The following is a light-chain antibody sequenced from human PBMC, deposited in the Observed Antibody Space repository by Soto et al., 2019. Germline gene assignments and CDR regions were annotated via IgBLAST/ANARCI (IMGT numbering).Light chain of an antibody. CDR2: DAS. Sequence: EIVMTQSPATLSVSPGERATLSCRASQSISSNLAWYQQKPGQSPRLLIYDASTRATGIPARFSGSGFGTEFTPTISSLQSEEFAVYYCQQYKNWPLFGQGTRLEIK. V-gene: IGKV3-15*01. CDR1: QSISSN. J-gene: IGKJ5*01. CDR3: QQYKNWPL.